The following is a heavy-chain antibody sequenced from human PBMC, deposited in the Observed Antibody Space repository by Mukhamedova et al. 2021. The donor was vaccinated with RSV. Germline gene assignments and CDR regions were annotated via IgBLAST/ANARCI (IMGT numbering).Heavy chain of an antibody. Sequence: QWYQRRVTITADESTSTAYMELSSLRSEDTAVYYCARGSYSSSSVLSYWGQGTLVTVSS. V-gene: IGHV1-69*01. D-gene: IGHD6-6*01. J-gene: IGHJ4*02. CDR3: ARGSYSSSSVLSY.